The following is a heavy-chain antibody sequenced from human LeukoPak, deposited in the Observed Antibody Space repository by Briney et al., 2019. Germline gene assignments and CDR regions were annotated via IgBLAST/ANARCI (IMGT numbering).Heavy chain of an antibody. CDR3: AKPLRAPYYYGMDV. CDR2: ISGSGST. J-gene: IGHJ6*02. CDR1: GFTFSTYV. V-gene: IGHV3-23*01. Sequence: GGSLSLSCAASGFTFSTYVMKWVRQAPGKGLEWVSTISGSGSTCYADSVKGRFTISRDNSKNTLYLQMDSLRAEDTAVYYCAKPLRAPYYYGMDVWGQGTTVTVSS.